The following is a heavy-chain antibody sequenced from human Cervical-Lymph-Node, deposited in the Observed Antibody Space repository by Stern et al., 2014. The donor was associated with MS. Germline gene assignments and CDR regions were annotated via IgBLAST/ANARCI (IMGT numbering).Heavy chain of an antibody. D-gene: IGHD1-1*01. V-gene: IGHV1-69*01. CDR2: IVPICRTA. CDR1: GDTFSSYA. Sequence: VKLVESGAEVKKPGSSVKVSCKTSGDTFSSYAISWVRQGPGQGLECIGVIVPICRTAKYAVKFPGRVTIIADVSTNTSYMELSRLGSDDTAVYYCARDSTTGMDVWGQGTTVTGSS. J-gene: IGHJ6*02. CDR3: ARDSTTGMDV.